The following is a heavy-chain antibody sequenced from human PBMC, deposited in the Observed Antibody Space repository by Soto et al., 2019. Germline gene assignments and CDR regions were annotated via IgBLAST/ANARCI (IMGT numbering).Heavy chain of an antibody. V-gene: IGHV3-7*05. Sequence: GGSLRLSCAASGFTFSSYWMSWVRQAPGKGLEWVANIKQDGSEKYYVDSVKGRFTISRDNAKNSLYLQMNSLRAEDTAVYYCARALRLRFLEWQPFAKVYYFDYWGQGTLVTVSS. J-gene: IGHJ4*02. D-gene: IGHD3-3*01. CDR2: IKQDGSEK. CDR1: GFTFSSYW. CDR3: ARALRLRFLEWQPFAKVYYFDY.